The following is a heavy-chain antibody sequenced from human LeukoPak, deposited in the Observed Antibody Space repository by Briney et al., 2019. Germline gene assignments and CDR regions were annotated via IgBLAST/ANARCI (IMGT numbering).Heavy chain of an antibody. D-gene: IGHD6-19*01. J-gene: IGHJ4*02. CDR3: AKEPVAGHYFDY. CDR2: ISWNSGSI. Sequence: GGSLRLSCAASGFTFDDYAMHWVRQAQGKGLEWVSGISWNSGSIGYADSVKGRFTISRDNAKNSLYLQMNSLRAEDTALYYCAKEPVAGHYFDYWGQGTLVTVSS. V-gene: IGHV3-9*01. CDR1: GFTFDDYA.